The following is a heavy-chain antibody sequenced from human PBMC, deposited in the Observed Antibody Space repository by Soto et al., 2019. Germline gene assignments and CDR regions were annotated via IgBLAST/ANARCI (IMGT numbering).Heavy chain of an antibody. V-gene: IGHV4-30-2*01. J-gene: IGHJ4*02. CDR2: IYHSGST. Sequence: SETLSLTCAVSGGSISSGGYSWSWIRQPPGKGLEWIGYIYHSGSTYYNPSLKSRVTISVDRSKNQFSLKLSSVTAADTAVYYCARGGYYIIDYWGQGTLVTVSS. CDR1: GGSISSGGYS. CDR3: ARGGYYIIDY. D-gene: IGHD1-26*01.